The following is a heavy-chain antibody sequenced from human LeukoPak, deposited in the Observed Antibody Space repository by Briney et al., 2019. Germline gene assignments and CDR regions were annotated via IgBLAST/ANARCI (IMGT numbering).Heavy chain of an antibody. CDR3: ARGGLGYSSSWYEQTNWFDP. J-gene: IGHJ5*02. Sequence: ASVKVSCKASGYTFTSNYIHWVRQAPGQGLEWMGRINPNSGGTNYAQKFQGRVTMTRDTSISTAYMELSRLRSDDTAVYYCARGGLGYSSSWYEQTNWFDPWGQGTLVTVSS. CDR1: GYTFTSNY. V-gene: IGHV1-2*06. CDR2: INPNSGGT. D-gene: IGHD6-13*01.